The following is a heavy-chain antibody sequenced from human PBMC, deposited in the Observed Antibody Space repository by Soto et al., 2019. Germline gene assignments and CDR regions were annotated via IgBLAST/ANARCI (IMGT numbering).Heavy chain of an antibody. Sequence: PGGSLRFSCAASGFTFSSYCMHWVRQAPGKGLECVAVISYDGSNKYYADSVKGRFTISRENSKNTLYLQMNSLRAEDTAVYYCAKDGPWRYDFWSIGMDVWGQGTTVTFSS. D-gene: IGHD3-3*01. CDR3: AKDGPWRYDFWSIGMDV. V-gene: IGHV3-30*18. CDR2: ISYDGSNK. J-gene: IGHJ6*01. CDR1: GFTFSSYC.